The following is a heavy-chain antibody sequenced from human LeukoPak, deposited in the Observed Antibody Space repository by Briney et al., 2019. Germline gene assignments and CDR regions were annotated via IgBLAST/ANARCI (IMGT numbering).Heavy chain of an antibody. V-gene: IGHV5-10-1*01. CDR2: IDPSDSYT. J-gene: IGHJ4*02. CDR3: ARQSTRGMVDTDYDY. CDR1: GYSFTSYW. Sequence: PGESLKIPCKGSGYSFTSYWISWVRQMPGKGLEWMGRIDPSDSYTNYSPSFQGHVTISADKSISTAYLQWSSLKASDTAMYYCARQSTRGMVDTDYDYWGQGTLVTVSS. D-gene: IGHD5-18*01.